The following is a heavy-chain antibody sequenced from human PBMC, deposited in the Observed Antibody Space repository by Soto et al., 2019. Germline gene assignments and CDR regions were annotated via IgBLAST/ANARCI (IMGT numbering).Heavy chain of an antibody. J-gene: IGHJ6*02. CDR3: ATTGGSIAAAGTSHPYGMDV. Sequence: PGESLKISCKGSGYSFTSYWIGWVRQMPGKGLECMGIIYPGDSDTRYSPSFQGQVTISADKSIGTAYLQWSSLKASDTAMYYCATTGGSIAAAGTSHPYGMDVWGQGTTVPVSS. CDR2: IYPGDSDT. D-gene: IGHD6-13*01. V-gene: IGHV5-51*01. CDR1: GYSFTSYW.